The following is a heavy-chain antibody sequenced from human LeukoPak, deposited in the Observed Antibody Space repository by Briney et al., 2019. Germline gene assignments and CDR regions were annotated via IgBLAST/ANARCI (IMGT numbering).Heavy chain of an antibody. J-gene: IGHJ1*01. V-gene: IGHV1-69*01. Sequence: ASVTVSCKASGGTFSSYAIGWVRQAPGQGLEWMGGIIPIFGTANYAQKFQGRVTITADESTSTAYMELSSLRSEDTAVYYCARSQSYYYDSSGGSEYFQHWGQGTLVTVSS. CDR2: IIPIFGTA. CDR3: ARSQSYYYDSSGGSEYFQH. CDR1: GGTFSSYA. D-gene: IGHD3-22*01.